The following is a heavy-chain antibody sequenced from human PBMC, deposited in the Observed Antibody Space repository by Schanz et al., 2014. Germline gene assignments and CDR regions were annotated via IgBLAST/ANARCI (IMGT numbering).Heavy chain of an antibody. J-gene: IGHJ3*02. CDR2: ISSSGSYI. CDR3: ARRKHAFDI. CDR1: GFAFSAYS. Sequence: EVQLVESGGGLVQPGGSLRLSCAASGFAFSAYSMNWVRQAPGKGLEWVSSISSSGSYIYFPDSVKGRFTISRDNAKNSLYLQMNSLRAEDTAVYYCARRKHAFDIWGQGTMVTVSS. V-gene: IGHV3-21*01.